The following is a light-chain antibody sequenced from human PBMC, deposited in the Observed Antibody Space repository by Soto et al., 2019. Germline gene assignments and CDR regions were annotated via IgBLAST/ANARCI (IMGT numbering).Light chain of an antibody. Sequence: VMRRWPATLSVSPGEGAALSCRASHSIGDTLAWYQHKPGQTPRLLIYDTSTRATGIPARFSGSGSGTEFTLIISSLQSEDSAVYYCQQYNSWLWTFGQGTKVDIK. J-gene: IGKJ1*01. CDR3: QQYNSWLWT. V-gene: IGKV3-15*01. CDR2: DTS. CDR1: HSIGDT.